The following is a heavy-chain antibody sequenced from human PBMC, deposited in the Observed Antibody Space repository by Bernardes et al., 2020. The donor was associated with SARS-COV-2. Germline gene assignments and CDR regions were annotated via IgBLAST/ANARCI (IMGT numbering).Heavy chain of an antibody. V-gene: IGHV3-73*01. D-gene: IGHD5-18*01. CDR1: GFTFSGSA. CDR3: ITASRSPF. CDR2: IRSKANSYAT. Sequence: GGSLRLSCAASGFTFSGSAMHWVRQASGKGLEWVGRIRSKANSYATAYAASVKGRFTISRDDSKDTLFLQMSSLKTEDTAVYYCITASRSPFWGQGTLVTVSS. J-gene: IGHJ4*02.